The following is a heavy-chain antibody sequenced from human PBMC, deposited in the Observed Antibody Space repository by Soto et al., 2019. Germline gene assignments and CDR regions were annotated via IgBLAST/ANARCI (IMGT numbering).Heavy chain of an antibody. CDR2: INHSGST. D-gene: IGHD6-13*01. J-gene: IGHJ6*02. Sequence: PSETLSLTCAVYGGSFSGYYWSWIRQPPGKGLEWIGEINHSGSTNYNPSLKSRVTISVDTSKNQFSLKLSSVTAADTAVYYCSGIAAAGDNYYYGMDVWGQGTTVTV. V-gene: IGHV4-34*01. CDR3: SGIAAAGDNYYYGMDV. CDR1: GGSFSGYY.